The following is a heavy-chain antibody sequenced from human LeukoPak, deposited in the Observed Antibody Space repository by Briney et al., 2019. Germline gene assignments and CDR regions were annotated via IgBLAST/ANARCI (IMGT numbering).Heavy chain of an antibody. CDR3: ARDVPGSIGTTARFDP. J-gene: IGHJ5*02. CDR2: ISGYNDNT. V-gene: IGHV1-18*01. D-gene: IGHD1-1*01. Sequence: GASVKVSCKSSGYISSSYGINWIRQAPGQGLEWMGWISGYNDNTNYAQIFQGRVTMTTDTSTSTAYMELRSLRSDDTAVYYCARDVPGSIGTTARFDPWGQGTLVTVSS. CDR1: GYISSSYG.